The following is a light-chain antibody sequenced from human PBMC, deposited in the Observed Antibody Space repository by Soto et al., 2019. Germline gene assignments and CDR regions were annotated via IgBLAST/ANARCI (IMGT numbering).Light chain of an antibody. CDR2: AAS. CDR1: QSVDSH. J-gene: IGKJ1*01. V-gene: IGKV3D-15*01. Sequence: EILFTQSPGTLSLYPGERATLSCRASQSVDSHLVWYQQKPGQSPRLLIFAASNRATGIPVRFSGSGSGTEFNLTISSLQSEDFAIYYCRHYNNWPPETFGQGTKVDI. CDR3: RHYNNWPPET.